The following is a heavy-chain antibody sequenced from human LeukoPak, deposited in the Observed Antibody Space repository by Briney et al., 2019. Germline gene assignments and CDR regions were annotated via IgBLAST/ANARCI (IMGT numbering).Heavy chain of an antibody. Sequence: GGSLRLSCAASAFTFCSYSMNWVRHAPWKGLEWLLSISGSGGSTFYADSVKGRFTISRDNSRNTLYLQMNSLRAEDTAVYYCAKPADYYDTSGYYYRLYYFDYWGQGTLVTVSS. CDR3: AKPADYYDTSGYYYRLYYFDY. V-gene: IGHV3-23*01. CDR1: AFTFCSYS. CDR2: ISGSGGST. D-gene: IGHD3-22*01. J-gene: IGHJ4*02.